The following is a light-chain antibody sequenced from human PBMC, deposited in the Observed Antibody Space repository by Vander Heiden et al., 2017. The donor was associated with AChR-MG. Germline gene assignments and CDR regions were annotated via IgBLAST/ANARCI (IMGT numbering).Light chain of an antibody. CDR3: QTWGTEGVV. Sequence: QLVLTQSPSASASLGASVKLTCTLSSGHSSYAIAWHQQQPEKGPRYLMKLNSDGSHSKGDGIPDHFSGSSSGAERYLTISSLQSEDEADYYCQTWGTEGVVFGGGTKLTVL. J-gene: IGLJ2*01. CDR2: LNSDGSH. CDR1: SGHSSYA. V-gene: IGLV4-69*01.